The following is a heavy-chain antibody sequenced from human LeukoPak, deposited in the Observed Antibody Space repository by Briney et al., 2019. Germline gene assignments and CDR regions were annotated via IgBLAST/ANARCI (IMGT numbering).Heavy chain of an antibody. D-gene: IGHD1-20*01. CDR1: GFTFSSYS. J-gene: IGHJ2*01. CDR3: ARDMGANNWNLYFDL. V-gene: IGHV3-66*01. CDR2: LYSGGST. Sequence: GGSLRLSCAASGFTFSSYSMNWVRQAPGKGLEWVAVLYSGGSTFYADSVKGRFTISRDTSKNMLYLQMNSLRVEDTAVYYCARDMGANNWNLYFDLWGRGTLVTVSS.